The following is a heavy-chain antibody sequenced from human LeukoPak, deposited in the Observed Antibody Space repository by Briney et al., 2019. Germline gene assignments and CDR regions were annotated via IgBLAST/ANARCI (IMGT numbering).Heavy chain of an antibody. D-gene: IGHD4-17*01. CDR3: ARLNYGDFSSYYFDY. CDR1: GYSFSNFW. V-gene: IGHV5-51*01. Sequence: GESLKISCKSSGYSFSNFWIGWVRQMPGKGLEWMGIIYPGDSDTRFSPSFQGQVTISADKSISTAYLQWSSLKASDTAMYYCARLNYGDFSSYYFDYWGQGTLVTVSS. J-gene: IGHJ4*02. CDR2: IYPGDSDT.